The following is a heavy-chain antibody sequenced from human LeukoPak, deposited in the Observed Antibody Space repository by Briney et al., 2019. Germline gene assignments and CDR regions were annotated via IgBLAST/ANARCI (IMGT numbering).Heavy chain of an antibody. CDR3: AELGITMIGGV. CDR2: ISSSGSTI. J-gene: IGHJ6*04. CDR1: GFTFSSYG. Sequence: GGTLRLSCAASGFTFSSYGMSWVRQAPGKGLEWVSYISSSGSTIYYADSVKGRFTISRDNAKNSLYLQMNSLRAEDTAVYYCAELGITMIGGVWGKGTTVTISS. D-gene: IGHD3-10*02. V-gene: IGHV3-48*04.